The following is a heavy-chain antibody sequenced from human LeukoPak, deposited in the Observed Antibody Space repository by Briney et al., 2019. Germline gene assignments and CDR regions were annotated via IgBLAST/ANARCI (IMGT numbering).Heavy chain of an antibody. J-gene: IGHJ4*02. CDR2: IHPGDSDT. V-gene: IGHV5-51*01. D-gene: IGHD6-19*01. Sequence: GEALNICCKGSEYIFTSYWIGWVRHMPRKGVGWRWIIHPGDSDTSDSPSLQGHATFSAEKSISTAYLQWSRLKTSDAAIYYCARHLSAMAATYHFDYWGQGTLVTVSS. CDR1: EYIFTSYW. CDR3: ARHLSAMAATYHFDY.